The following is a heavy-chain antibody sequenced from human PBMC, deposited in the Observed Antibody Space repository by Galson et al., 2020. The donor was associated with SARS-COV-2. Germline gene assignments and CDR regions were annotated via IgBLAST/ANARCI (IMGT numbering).Heavy chain of an antibody. V-gene: IGHV3-74*01. D-gene: IGHD2-21*01. Sequence: GGYLRLSCPASGFTLRSYWMHWARQAPGPGLVWVSRIYREGSSTSYADSVKGRFTISGDNAKNTLYVQMNSLRAEDTAVYYCARGDMGNDCFDDWGQGTLVTVSS. J-gene: IGHJ4*02. CDR3: ARGDMGNDCFDD. CDR2: IYREGSST. CDR1: GFTLRSYW.